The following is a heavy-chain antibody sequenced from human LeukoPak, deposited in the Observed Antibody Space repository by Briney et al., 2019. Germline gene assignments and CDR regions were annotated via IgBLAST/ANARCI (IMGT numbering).Heavy chain of an antibody. V-gene: IGHV4-59*01. D-gene: IGHD2-8*01. CDR2: IYYSGYT. CDR3: ARVGGYCTNGVCYNNWFDP. J-gene: IGHJ5*02. Sequence: ETLSLTCTVSGGSITSYYWTWIRQPPGKGLEWIGYIYYSGYTNYNPSLKSRVSISVDTSKNQFSLKLSSVTAADTAVYYCARVGGYCTNGVCYNNWFDPWGQGTLVTVSS. CDR1: GGSITSYY.